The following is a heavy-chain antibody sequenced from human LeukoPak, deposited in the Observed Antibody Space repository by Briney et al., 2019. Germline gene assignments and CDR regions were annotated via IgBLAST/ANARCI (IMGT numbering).Heavy chain of an antibody. CDR3: ARDGEYSYGYGFDY. Sequence: GGSLRLSCAASGFTVSSKYMSWVRQAPGKGLEWVSVIYGGGSTYYADSVKGRFTISRDNSKNTLYLQMNSLRDEDTAVYYCARDGEYSYGYGFDYWGQGNLVTVSS. J-gene: IGHJ4*02. CDR2: IYGGGST. V-gene: IGHV3-66*01. CDR1: GFTVSSKY. D-gene: IGHD5-18*01.